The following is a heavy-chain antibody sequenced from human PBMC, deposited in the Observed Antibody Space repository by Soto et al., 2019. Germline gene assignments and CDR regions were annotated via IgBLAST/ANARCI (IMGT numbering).Heavy chain of an antibody. V-gene: IGHV4-61*01. D-gene: IGHD2-2*01. CDR3: ASFVRSCSATTSSTRADX. CDR1: GGSVNSDTHS. Sequence: SETLSLTCTVSGGSVNSDTHSWSWIRQTPGKRLELIGLIYSGGSTKKPSLRSRFTISVDTSKNQFSLNLRSVIVADTAVYNCASFVRSCSATTSSTRADXWGQGITVTVS. J-gene: IGHJ6*02. CDR2: IYSGGST.